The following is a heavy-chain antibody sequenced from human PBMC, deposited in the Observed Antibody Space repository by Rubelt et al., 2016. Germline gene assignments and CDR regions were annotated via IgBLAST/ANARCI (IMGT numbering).Heavy chain of an antibody. Sequence: QLQLQESGPRLVKPSETLSLTCTVSGGSISSSSYYWGWIRQPPGKGLEWIGSFYYSGSTYYNPSLKMRVTISVDTSKNQFSRKLSAVTAADTAGYYCARGRFLEWLPPDYWGQGTLVTVSS. V-gene: IGHV4-39*01. J-gene: IGHJ4*02. CDR2: FYYSGST. CDR3: ARGRFLEWLPPDY. CDR1: GGSISSSSYY. D-gene: IGHD3-3*01.